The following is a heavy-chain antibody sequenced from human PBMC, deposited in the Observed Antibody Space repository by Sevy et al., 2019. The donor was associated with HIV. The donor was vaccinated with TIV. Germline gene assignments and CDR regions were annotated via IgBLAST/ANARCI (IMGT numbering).Heavy chain of an antibody. D-gene: IGHD3-3*01. CDR2: INHRGST. Sequence: SETLSLTCAVYGGSFSGYYWSWIRQPPGKGLEWIGEINHRGSTNYNPSLKSRVTIAVDTSKNQFSLKLSSVTAADTAVYYCARGSGARFLEWLLRYWYFDLWGRGTLVTVSS. V-gene: IGHV4-34*01. J-gene: IGHJ2*01. CDR3: ARGSGARFLEWLLRYWYFDL. CDR1: GGSFSGYY.